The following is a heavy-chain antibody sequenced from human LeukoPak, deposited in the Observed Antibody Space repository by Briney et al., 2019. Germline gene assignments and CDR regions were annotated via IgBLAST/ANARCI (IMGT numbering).Heavy chain of an antibody. Sequence: SETLSLTCTVSGGSISSGGYYWSWIRQPPGKGLEWIGYIYHSGSTYYNPSLKSRVTISVDRSKNQFSLKLSSVTAADTAVYYCARDRVYCSGGSCHYWGQGTLVTVSS. CDR1: GGSISSGGYY. CDR2: IYHSGST. CDR3: ARDRVYCSGGSCHY. J-gene: IGHJ4*02. V-gene: IGHV4-30-2*01. D-gene: IGHD2-15*01.